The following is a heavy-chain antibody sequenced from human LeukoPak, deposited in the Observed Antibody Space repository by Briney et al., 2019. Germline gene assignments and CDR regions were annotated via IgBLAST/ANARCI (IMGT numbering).Heavy chain of an antibody. D-gene: IGHD1-26*01. V-gene: IGHV4-61*05. CDR1: GGSISSTFYY. Sequence: SETLSLTCTVSGGSISSTFYYWGWIRQPPGKGLEWIGYIYYSGSTNYNPSLKSRVTISVDTSKNQFSLKLSSVTAADTAVYYCARVVRGSHSHYWGQGTLVTVSS. CDR3: ARVVRGSHSHY. J-gene: IGHJ4*02. CDR2: IYYSGST.